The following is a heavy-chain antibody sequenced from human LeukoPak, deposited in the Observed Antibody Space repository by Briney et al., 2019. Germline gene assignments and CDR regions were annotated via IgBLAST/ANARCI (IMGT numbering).Heavy chain of an antibody. D-gene: IGHD6-13*01. CDR2: ISSSSSYI. CDR3: ARGTAAAGIDY. J-gene: IGHJ4*02. CDR1: GFTFSSYS. V-gene: IGHV3-21*01. Sequence: PGGSLRLSRAASGFTFSSYSMNWVRQAPGKGLEWVSSISSSSSYIYYADSLKGRFTISRDNAKNSLYLQMNSLRAEDTAVYYCARGTAAAGIDYWGQGTLVTVSS.